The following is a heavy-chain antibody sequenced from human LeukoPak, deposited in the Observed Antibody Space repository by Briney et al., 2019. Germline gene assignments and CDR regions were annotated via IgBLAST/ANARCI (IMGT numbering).Heavy chain of an antibody. J-gene: IGHJ5*02. V-gene: IGHV1-46*01. D-gene: IGHD6-19*01. CDR1: GYTFTNYY. CDR3: ARDPRGVIGSAWGNCFDP. CDR2: INPSGGTT. Sequence: GASVKVSCKASGYTFTNYYIHWVRQAPGQGLEWMGIINPSGGTTAYAQKFQGRVTMTRDTSTSTVFMELSSLRSEDTAMYYCARDPRGVIGSAWGNCFDPWGQGTLVTVSS.